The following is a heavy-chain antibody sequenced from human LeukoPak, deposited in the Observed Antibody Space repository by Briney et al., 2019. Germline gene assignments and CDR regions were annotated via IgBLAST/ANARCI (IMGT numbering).Heavy chain of an antibody. D-gene: IGHD4-17*01. J-gene: IGHJ4*02. V-gene: IGHV3-30*02. CDR1: GFTFSSYG. CDR2: IWYDGSNK. Sequence: GGSLRLSCAASGFTFSSYGMHWVRQAPGKGLEWVAVIWYDGSNKYYADSVKGRFTVSRDNSKNTLYLQMNSLRAEDTAVYYCAKLTTVTQRADYWGQGTLVTVSS. CDR3: AKLTTVTQRADY.